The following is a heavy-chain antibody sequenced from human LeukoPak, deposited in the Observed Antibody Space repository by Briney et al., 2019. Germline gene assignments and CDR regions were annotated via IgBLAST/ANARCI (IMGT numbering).Heavy chain of an antibody. CDR2: IYYSGST. CDR3: ARGKGYNWNYYFDY. J-gene: IGHJ4*02. V-gene: IGHV4-59*12. D-gene: IGHD1-7*01. CDR1: GGSISSYY. Sequence: SETLSLTCTVSGGSISSYYWSWIRQPPGKGLEWIGYIYYSGSTNYNPSLKSRVTISVDTSKNQFSLKLSSVTAADTAVYYCARGKGYNWNYYFDYWGQGTLVTVSS.